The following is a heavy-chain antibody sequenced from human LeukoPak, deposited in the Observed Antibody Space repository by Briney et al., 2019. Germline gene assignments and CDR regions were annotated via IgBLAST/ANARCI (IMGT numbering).Heavy chain of an antibody. CDR1: GFTFSSYS. V-gene: IGHV3-21*01. J-gene: IGHJ6*03. CDR3: ARAGLEFAYYYYMDV. D-gene: IGHD3-10*01. CDR2: ISSSSSYI. Sequence: GGSLRLSCAASGFTFSSYSMNWVRQAPGKGLEWVSSISSSSSYIYYADSVKGRFTISRDNAKNSLYLQMNSLGAEDTAVYYCARAGLEFAYYYYMDVWGKGTTVTVSS.